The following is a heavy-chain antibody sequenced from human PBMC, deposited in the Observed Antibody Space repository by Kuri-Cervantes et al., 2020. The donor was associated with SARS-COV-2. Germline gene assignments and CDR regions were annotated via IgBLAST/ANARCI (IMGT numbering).Heavy chain of an antibody. CDR3: ARDQEPTYCSSTSCYLYYYYGMDV. Sequence: GGSLRLSCAASGFTFSSYSMNWVRQAPGKGLEWVSYISSSSSTIYYADSVKGRFTISRDNAKNSLYLQMSSLRAEDTAVYYCARDQEPTYCSSTSCYLYYYYGMDVWGQGTTVTVSS. CDR1: GFTFSSYS. V-gene: IGHV3-48*01. J-gene: IGHJ6*02. D-gene: IGHD2-2*01. CDR2: ISSSSSTI.